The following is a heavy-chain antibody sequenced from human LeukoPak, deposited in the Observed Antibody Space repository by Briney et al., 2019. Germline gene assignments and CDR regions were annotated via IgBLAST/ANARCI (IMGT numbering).Heavy chain of an antibody. Sequence: PGGSLRLSCAASGFTFSSYAMSWVRQAPGKGLEWVSAISGSGGSTYYADTVKGRFTISRDNSKNTLHLQMNSLRAEDTAVYYCAIGQWRGDYWGQGTLVTVSS. CDR3: AIGQWRGDY. CDR2: ISGSGGST. D-gene: IGHD6-19*01. J-gene: IGHJ4*02. V-gene: IGHV3-23*01. CDR1: GFTFSSYA.